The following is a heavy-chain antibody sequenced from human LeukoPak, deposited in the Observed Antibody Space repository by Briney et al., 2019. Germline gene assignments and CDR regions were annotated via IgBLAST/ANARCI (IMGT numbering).Heavy chain of an antibody. D-gene: IGHD5-24*01. CDR3: ERGADNGINFPEMATIIH. CDR1: GGTFSSYA. V-gene: IGHV1-69*05. J-gene: IGHJ4*02. CDR2: IIPIFGTA. Sequence: SVKVSCKASGGTFSSYAISWVRQAPGQGLEWMGRIIPIFGTANYAQKFQGRVTITTDESTSTAYMELSSLRSEDTAVYYCERGADNGINFPEMATIIHWGQGTLVTVSS.